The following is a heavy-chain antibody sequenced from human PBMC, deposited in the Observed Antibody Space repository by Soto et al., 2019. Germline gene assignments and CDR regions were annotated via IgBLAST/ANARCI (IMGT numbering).Heavy chain of an antibody. D-gene: IGHD1-26*01. CDR2: IIPMFGTP. CDR3: ARDRDFGNYFDSAY. CDR1: GGTFDTYA. J-gene: IGHJ4*02. Sequence: QVQLVQSGAEVRKPGSSVRVSCKAAGGTFDTYAVSWVRQAPGQGLEWMGGIIPMFGTPYYAQRFQGRVTITADESTGTAYMELRCLRSEDTAVYFCARDRDFGNYFDSAYWGQGTLVTVSS. V-gene: IGHV1-69*01.